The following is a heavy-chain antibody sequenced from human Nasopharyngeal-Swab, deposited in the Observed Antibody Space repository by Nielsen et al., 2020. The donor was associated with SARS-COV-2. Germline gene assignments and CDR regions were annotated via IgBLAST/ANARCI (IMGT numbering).Heavy chain of an antibody. Sequence: GGSLRLSCAASGFTFDDYAMHWVRQAPGKGLEWVSCISWNSDNLGYADSVKGRFTISRDNAKNSLYLQMNSLRAEDTALYYCASTLWFGESAGYWGQGTLVTVSS. D-gene: IGHD3-10*01. CDR2: ISWNSDNL. CDR3: ASTLWFGESAGY. CDR1: GFTFDDYA. V-gene: IGHV3-9*01. J-gene: IGHJ4*02.